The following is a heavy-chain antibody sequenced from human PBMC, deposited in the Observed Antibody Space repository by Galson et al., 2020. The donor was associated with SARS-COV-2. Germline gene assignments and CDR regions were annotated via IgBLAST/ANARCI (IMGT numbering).Heavy chain of an antibody. D-gene: IGHD3-10*01. CDR2: ISGSGGST. J-gene: IGHJ6*02. CDR3: AKVKGYYGSGSYYYYYYGMDV. CDR1: GFTFSSYA. V-gene: IGHV3-23*01. Sequence: GGSLRLSCAASGFTFSSYAMSWVRQAPGKGLEWVSAISGSGGSTYYADSVKGRFTISRDNSKNTLYLQMNSLRAEDTAVYYCAKVKGYYGSGSYYYYYYGMDVWGQGTTVTVSS.